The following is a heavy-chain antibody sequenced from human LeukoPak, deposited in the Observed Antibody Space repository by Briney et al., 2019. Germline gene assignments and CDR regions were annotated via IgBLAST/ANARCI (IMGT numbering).Heavy chain of an antibody. D-gene: IGHD3-22*01. CDR2: ISAYNGNT. J-gene: IGHJ3*02. CDR1: GYTFTSYG. CDR3: ATNGYYYDSSGYMNAFDI. V-gene: IGHV1-18*01. Sequence: ASVKVSCKASGYTFTSYGISWVRQAPGQGLEWMGWISAYNGNTNYAQKLQGRVTMTTDTSTSTACMELRSLRSDDTAVYYRATNGYYYDSSGYMNAFDIWGQGTMVTVSS.